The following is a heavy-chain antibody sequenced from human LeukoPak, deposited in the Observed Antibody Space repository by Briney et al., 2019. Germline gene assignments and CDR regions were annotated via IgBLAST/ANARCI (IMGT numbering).Heavy chain of an antibody. CDR1: GGSISNYY. Sequence: PSETLSLTCTVSGGSISNYYWSWIRQPPGKGLEWIGYVSYSGSTNYSPSLKSRVTMSVDTSKNQLSLKLSSVTAADTAVYYCAREYDSGSVFDLWGQGTMVTVSS. CDR2: VSYSGST. J-gene: IGHJ3*01. CDR3: AREYDSGSVFDL. V-gene: IGHV4-59*01. D-gene: IGHD6-19*01.